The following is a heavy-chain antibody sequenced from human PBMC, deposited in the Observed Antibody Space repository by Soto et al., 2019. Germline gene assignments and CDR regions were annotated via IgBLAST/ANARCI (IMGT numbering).Heavy chain of an antibody. Sequence: GGSLRLSCAASGFTFSSYGMHWVRQAPGKGLEWVAVIWYDGSNKYYADSVKGRFTISRDNSKNTLYLQMNSLRAEDTAVYYCAREQDYYDSSGYPDYWGQGTLVTVSS. CDR2: IWYDGSNK. D-gene: IGHD3-22*01. J-gene: IGHJ4*02. CDR3: AREQDYYDSSGYPDY. CDR1: GFTFSSYG. V-gene: IGHV3-33*01.